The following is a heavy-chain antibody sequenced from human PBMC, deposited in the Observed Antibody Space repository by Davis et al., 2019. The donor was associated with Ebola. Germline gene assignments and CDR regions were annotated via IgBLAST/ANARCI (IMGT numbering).Heavy chain of an antibody. CDR3: ARGGTHDNSGYQGFEY. D-gene: IGHD3-22*01. Sequence: GESLKISCAASGFTFSSYSMNWVRQAPGKGLEWVSSISSSSSYIYYADSVKGRFTISRDNAKNSLYLQMNSLRAEDTAVYYCARGGTHDNSGYQGFEYWGQGTLVTVSS. J-gene: IGHJ4*02. CDR1: GFTFSSYS. V-gene: IGHV3-21*04. CDR2: ISSSSSYI.